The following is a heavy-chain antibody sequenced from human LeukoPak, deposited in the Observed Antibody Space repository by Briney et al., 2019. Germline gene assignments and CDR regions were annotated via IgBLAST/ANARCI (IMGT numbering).Heavy chain of an antibody. V-gene: IGHV4-34*01. CDR3: ARGYGGATINY. Sequence: PSETLSLTCAVSGYSIGSGYYWGWIRQPPGKGLEWIGEINHSGSTNYNPSLKSRVTISVDTSKNQFSLKLSSVTAADTAVYYCARGYGGATINYWGQGTLVTVSS. D-gene: IGHD5-24*01. J-gene: IGHJ4*02. CDR2: INHSGST. CDR1: GYSIGSGYY.